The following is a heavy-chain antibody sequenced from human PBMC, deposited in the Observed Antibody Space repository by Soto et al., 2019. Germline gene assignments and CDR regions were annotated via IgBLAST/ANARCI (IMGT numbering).Heavy chain of an antibody. CDR2: ISSSSSYI. J-gene: IGHJ6*03. CDR3: AREDRAAAGNYYYYYMDV. CDR1: YG. V-gene: IGHV3-21*01. Sequence: YGGNWILQNPRKGLEWVSSISSSSSYIYYADSVKGRFTISRDNAKNSLYLQMNSLRAEDTAVYYCAREDRAAAGNYYYYYMDVWGKGTTVTVSS. D-gene: IGHD6-13*01.